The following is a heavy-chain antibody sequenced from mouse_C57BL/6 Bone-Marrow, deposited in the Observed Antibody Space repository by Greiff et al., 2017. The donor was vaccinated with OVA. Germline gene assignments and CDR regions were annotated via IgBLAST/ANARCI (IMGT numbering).Heavy chain of an antibody. CDR1: GYTFTSYW. D-gene: IGHD3-2*02. Sequence: VQLQQPGAELVMPGASVKLSCKASGYTFTSYWMHWVKQRPGQGLEWIGEIDPSDSYTNYNQKFKGKSTLTVDKSSSTAYMQLSSLTSEDSAVYYCARKEAAQATPLMDYWGQGTSVTVSS. J-gene: IGHJ4*01. V-gene: IGHV1-69*01. CDR2: IDPSDSYT. CDR3: ARKEAAQATPLMDY.